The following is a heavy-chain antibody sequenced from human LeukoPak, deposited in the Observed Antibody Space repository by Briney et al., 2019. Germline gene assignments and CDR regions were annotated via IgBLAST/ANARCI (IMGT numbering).Heavy chain of an antibody. J-gene: IGHJ4*02. Sequence: GGSLRLFCAASGFTFSSYSMNWVRQAPGKGLEWVSSISSSSSYIYYADSVKGRFTISRDNAKNSLYLQMNSLRAEDTAVYYCARDKGSSWSGGFDYWAREPWSPSPQ. D-gene: IGHD6-13*01. V-gene: IGHV3-21*01. CDR3: ARDKGSSWSGGFDY. CDR2: ISSSSSYI. CDR1: GFTFSSYS.